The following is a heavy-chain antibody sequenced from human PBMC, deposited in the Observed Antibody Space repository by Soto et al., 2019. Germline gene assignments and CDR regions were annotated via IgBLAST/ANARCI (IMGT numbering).Heavy chain of an antibody. D-gene: IGHD3-16*01. CDR2: IIPFFGTA. J-gene: IGHJ4*02. CDR1: GGTFTNLA. Sequence: SVKVSCKASGGTFTNLAINWVRQAPGQGLEWMGGIIPFFGTAEYSQKFEDRITITADESTNTVYMDLRSLTSEDTAIYYCARTAPMDAGDKYYYDFWGQGALVTVSS. CDR3: ARTAPMDAGDKYYYDF. V-gene: IGHV1-69*13.